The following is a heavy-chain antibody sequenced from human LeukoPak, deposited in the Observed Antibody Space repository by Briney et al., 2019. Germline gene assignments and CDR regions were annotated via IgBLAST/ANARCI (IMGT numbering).Heavy chain of an antibody. D-gene: IGHD3-10*01. CDR2: ISAYNANR. V-gene: IGHV1-18*04. CDR3: ARVSCYGSGIIPGDYYYGMDV. J-gene: IGHJ6*04. CDR1: GYTFTSYG. Sequence: ASVKVSCKASGYTFTSYGISWVRQAPGQGLEWMGWISAYNANRKYAQKIQGRVTMTTDTSTNTAYMELRSLRSDDTAVYYCARVSCYGSGIIPGDYYYGMDVWGKGTTVTVSP.